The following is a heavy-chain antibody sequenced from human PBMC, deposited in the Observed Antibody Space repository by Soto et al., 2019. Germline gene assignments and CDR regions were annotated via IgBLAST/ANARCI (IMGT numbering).Heavy chain of an antibody. CDR3: AISPSYDFWSGYPYYYYGMDV. J-gene: IGHJ6*02. V-gene: IGHV4-61*01. CDR2: IYYSGST. D-gene: IGHD3-3*01. CDR1: GGSVSSGSYY. Sequence: PSATLSLTCTVSGGSVSSGSYYWSWIRQPPGKGLEWIGYIYYSGSTNYNPSLKSRVTISVDTSKNQFSLKLSSVTAADTAVYYCAISPSYDFWSGYPYYYYGMDVWGQGTTVTVSS.